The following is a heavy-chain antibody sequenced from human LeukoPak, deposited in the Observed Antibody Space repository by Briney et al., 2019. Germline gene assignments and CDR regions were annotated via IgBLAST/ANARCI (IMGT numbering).Heavy chain of an antibody. CDR1: GYTFPSYY. V-gene: IGHV1-46*03. CDR2: INPSAGNT. Sequence: ASVKDSCKTSGYTFPSYYIHWVRQAPGQGLEWMARINPSAGNTNYAPKFQGRVTLTRDTSTATVYMELSSLNSKDTAVYYCARDTGWDFISSVDYWGQGTLVTVSS. CDR3: ARDTGWDFISSVDY. D-gene: IGHD3-22*01. J-gene: IGHJ4*02.